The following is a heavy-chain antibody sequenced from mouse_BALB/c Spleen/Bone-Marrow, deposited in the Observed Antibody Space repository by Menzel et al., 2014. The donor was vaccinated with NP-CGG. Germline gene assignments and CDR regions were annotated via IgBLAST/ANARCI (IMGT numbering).Heavy chain of an antibody. V-gene: IGHV1-5*01. CDR2: IYPGKSDT. CDR1: GYTFTSYW. CDR3: TTLARNYFDY. J-gene: IGHJ2*01. D-gene: IGHD3-1*01. Sequence: VQLQQSGTVLARPGASVKMSCKASGYTFTSYWMHWVKQRPGQGLEWIGTIYPGKSDTTYNQKFKGKAKLTAVTSTSTAYMELSSLTNEYSAVYYCTTLARNYFDYWGQGTTLTVSS.